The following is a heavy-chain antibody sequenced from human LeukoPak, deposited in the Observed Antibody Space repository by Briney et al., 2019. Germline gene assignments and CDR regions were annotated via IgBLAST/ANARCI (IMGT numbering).Heavy chain of an antibody. V-gene: IGHV1-18*01. CDR1: GYIFTRYA. J-gene: IGHJ5*02. Sequence: ASVKVSCKASGYIFTRYAIGWTRQAPGQGLEWMGWISGYNGNTNYPQKFQDRVTMTTDTSTSTAYMELRSLRSDDTAVYYCARPGCSYGDCYSSADHWGQGTLVTVSS. CDR2: ISGYNGNT. CDR3: ARPGCSYGDCYSSADH. D-gene: IGHD2-21*02.